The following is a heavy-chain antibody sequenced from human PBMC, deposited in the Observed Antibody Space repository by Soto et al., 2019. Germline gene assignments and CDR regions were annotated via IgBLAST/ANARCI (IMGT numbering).Heavy chain of an antibody. V-gene: IGHV4-31*03. CDR2: IYYSGST. D-gene: IGHD4-17*01. Sequence: QVQLQESGPGLVKPSQTLSLTCTVSGGSISSGGYYWSWIRQHPGKGLEWIGYIYYSGSTYYNPSLKSRVTISVDTSKNQFSLKLSSVTDADTAVYYCARTGGRDYGDWGLCYWGQGTLVTVSS. CDR1: GGSISSGGYY. CDR3: ARTGGRDYGDWGLCY. J-gene: IGHJ4*02.